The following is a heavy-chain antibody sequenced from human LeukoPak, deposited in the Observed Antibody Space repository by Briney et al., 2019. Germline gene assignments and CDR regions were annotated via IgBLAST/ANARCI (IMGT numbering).Heavy chain of an antibody. CDR2: VYDSGNT. V-gene: IGHV4-30-4*01. J-gene: IGHJ4*02. D-gene: IGHD3-10*01. CDR3: AKGGPDSGLDH. Sequence: PSQTLSLTCSVSGGSISGGDNFWTWIRQPPGKGLEWIGNVYDSGNTFYSPSLKSRSTISIDTSKNQFSLKLTSATAAATAVYFCAKGGPDSGLDHWGQGTLVRVSS. CDR1: GGSISGGDNF.